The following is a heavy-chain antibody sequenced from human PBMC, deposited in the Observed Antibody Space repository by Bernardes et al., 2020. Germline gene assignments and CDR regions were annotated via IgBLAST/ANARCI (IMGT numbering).Heavy chain of an antibody. CDR3: ARERSWGNPGIAAAGTNMDV. J-gene: IGHJ6*03. CDR1: GYTFTSYY. D-gene: IGHD6-13*01. V-gene: IGHV1-46*01. Sequence: ASVKVSCKASGYTFTSYYMHWVRQAPGQGLEWMGIINPSGGSTSYAQKFQGRVTMTRDTSTSTVYMELSSLRSEDTAVYYCARERSWGNPGIAAAGTNMDVWGKGTTVTVSS. CDR2: INPSGGST.